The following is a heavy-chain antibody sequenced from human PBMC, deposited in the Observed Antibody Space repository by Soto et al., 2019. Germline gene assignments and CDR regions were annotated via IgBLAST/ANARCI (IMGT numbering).Heavy chain of an antibody. CDR3: AGRILVSDAFDI. CDR2: VYSGGST. D-gene: IGHD3-3*02. CDR1: GFTVSSNF. V-gene: IGHV3-53*01. Sequence: GGSLRLSCAASGFTVSSNFMSWVRQAPGKGLEWVSVVYSGGSTYYADSVKGRFTISRDNSKNTLYLQMNSLRPEDTAVYYCAGRILVSDAFDIWGQGTMVTVSS. J-gene: IGHJ3*02.